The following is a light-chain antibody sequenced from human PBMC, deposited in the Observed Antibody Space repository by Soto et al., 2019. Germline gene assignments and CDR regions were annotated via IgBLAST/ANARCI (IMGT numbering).Light chain of an antibody. Sequence: DIQMTQSPSTLSASVGDRVTITCRASQSISSWLAWYQQKSGRAPNLLIYKASVLESGVPSRFSGRGSGTDFTLTISSLQPDDFATYYCQQYHSSPYSFGQGTRLESK. V-gene: IGKV1-5*03. CDR2: KAS. J-gene: IGKJ2*03. CDR3: QQYHSSPYS. CDR1: QSISSW.